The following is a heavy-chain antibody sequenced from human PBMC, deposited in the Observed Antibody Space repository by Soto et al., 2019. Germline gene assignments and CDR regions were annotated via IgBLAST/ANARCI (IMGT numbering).Heavy chain of an antibody. J-gene: IGHJ2*01. Sequence: QVQLQEAGPGLVKPSGTLSLTCAVSGGSISTSNWWSWVRQPPEKGLEWIGEIYQSGSTNYNPSRKRRVTISLDKSKNQFSLILSSVTAADTAVYSCARRIYGDWYFDLWGRGTLVTVSS. CDR3: ARRIYGDWYFDL. CDR2: IYQSGST. D-gene: IGHD3-16*01. CDR1: GGSISTSNW. V-gene: IGHV4-4*02.